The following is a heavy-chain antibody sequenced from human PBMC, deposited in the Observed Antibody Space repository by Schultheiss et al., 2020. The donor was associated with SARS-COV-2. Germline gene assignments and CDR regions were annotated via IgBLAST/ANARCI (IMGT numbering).Heavy chain of an antibody. CDR3: ARDPSGDYGMDV. CDR1: GFTFSSYA. J-gene: IGHJ6*02. CDR2: TSGSGGST. D-gene: IGHD1-26*01. V-gene: IGHV3-23*01. Sequence: GESLKISCAASGFTFSSYAMSWVRQAPGKGLEWVSATSGSGGSTYYTDSVKGRFTISRDNSKNTLYLQMNSLRAEDTAVYYCARDPSGDYGMDVWGQGTTVTVSS.